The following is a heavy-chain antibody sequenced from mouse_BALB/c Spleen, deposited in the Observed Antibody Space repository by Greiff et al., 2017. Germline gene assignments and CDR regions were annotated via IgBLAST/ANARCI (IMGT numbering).Heavy chain of an antibody. J-gene: IGHJ2*01. CDR2: IYPGNSDT. CDR3: TRDTTAPYFDY. CDR1: GYSFTSYW. D-gene: IGHD1-2*01. Sequence: EVQLQQSGTVLARPGASVKMSCKASGYSFTSYWMHWVKQRPGQGLEWIGAIYPGNSDTSYNQKFKGKAKLTAVTSASTAYMELSSLTNEDSAVYYCTRDTTAPYFDYWGQGTTLTVSS. V-gene: IGHV1-5*01.